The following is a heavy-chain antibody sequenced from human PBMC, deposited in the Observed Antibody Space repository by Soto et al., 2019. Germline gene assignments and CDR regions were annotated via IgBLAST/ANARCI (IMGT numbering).Heavy chain of an antibody. CDR1: GYTFSDYY. J-gene: IGHJ3*02. CDR3: ARVSYGGGGPYGFDI. D-gene: IGHD2-21*01. Sequence: GASVKVSCKASGYTFSDYYVTWVRQAPGHGLEWMGWISPHNDNTNLAQNVKGRVILTTDTSSNTAFMELRSLTSDDTATYYCARVSYGGGGPYGFDIWGQGTMVTVSS. CDR2: ISPHNDNT. V-gene: IGHV1-18*01.